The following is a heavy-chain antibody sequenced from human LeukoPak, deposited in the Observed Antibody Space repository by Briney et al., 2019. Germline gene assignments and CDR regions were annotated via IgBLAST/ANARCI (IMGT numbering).Heavy chain of an antibody. CDR3: ARDPPQYYDILTGWSQVYYFDY. Sequence: PGGTLRLSCAASGFTFSSYGMSWVRQAPGKGLEWVSAISGSGGSTYCADSVKGRFTISRDNSKNTLYLQMNSLRAEDTAVYYCARDPPQYYDILTGWSQVYYFDYWGQGTLVTVSS. D-gene: IGHD3-9*01. J-gene: IGHJ4*02. CDR2: ISGSGGST. CDR1: GFTFSSYG. V-gene: IGHV3-23*01.